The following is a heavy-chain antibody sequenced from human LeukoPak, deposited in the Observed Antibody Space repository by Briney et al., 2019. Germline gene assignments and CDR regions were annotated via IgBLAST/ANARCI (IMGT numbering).Heavy chain of an antibody. D-gene: IGHD3-10*01. Sequence: PSETLSLTCTVSGGSISSYYWSWIRQPPGKGLEWIGYIYYSGSTNYNPSLKSRVTISVDTSKNQFSLKLSSVTAADTAVYYCARLHYYGSGSYYKTKLEIGDYWGQGTLVTVSS. V-gene: IGHV4-59*01. CDR2: IYYSGST. J-gene: IGHJ4*02. CDR3: ARLHYYGSGSYYKTKLEIGDY. CDR1: GGSISSYY.